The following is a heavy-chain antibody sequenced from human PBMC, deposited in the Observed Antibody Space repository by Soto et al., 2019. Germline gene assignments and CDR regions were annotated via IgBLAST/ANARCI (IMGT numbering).Heavy chain of an antibody. CDR3: ARDVGFGLSDY. D-gene: IGHD3-10*01. CDR2: ISDSGGST. J-gene: IGHJ4*02. CDR1: GFTFSSYA. V-gene: IGHV3-23*01. Sequence: GGSLRLSCAASGFTFSSYAMNWVRQAPGKGLEWVSVISDSGGSTYYADSVKGRFTISRDNSKNTLYVQMNSLRAEDTAVYYCARDVGFGLSDYWGQGTLVTVSS.